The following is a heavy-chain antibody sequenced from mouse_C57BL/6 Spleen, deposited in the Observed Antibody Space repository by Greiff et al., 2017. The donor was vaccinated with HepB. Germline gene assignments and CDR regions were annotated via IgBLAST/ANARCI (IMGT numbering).Heavy chain of an antibody. J-gene: IGHJ1*03. CDR1: GFNIKDYY. D-gene: IGHD1-1*01. CDR2: IDPEDGDT. Sequence: EVQLQQSGAELVRPGASVKLSCTASGFNIKDYYMHWVKQRPEQGLEWIGRIDPEDGDTEYAPKFQGKATMTADTSSNKAYLQLSSLTSEDTAVYYCTTIYYYCISYVWYFDVWGTGTTVTVSS. CDR3: TTIYYYCISYVWYFDV. V-gene: IGHV14-1*01.